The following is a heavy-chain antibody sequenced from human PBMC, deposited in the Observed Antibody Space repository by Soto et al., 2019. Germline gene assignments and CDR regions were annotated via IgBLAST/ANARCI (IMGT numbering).Heavy chain of an antibody. CDR3: AKVRGMITFGGVIAPNFHY. J-gene: IGHJ4*01. CDR1: GFTFSSYA. Sequence: GGSLRLSCAASGFTFSSYAMNWVRQAPGKGLEWVSGISAGGSSTYYADSVKGRFTISRDNSKNTLYLQMHSLRADDTAVYYCAKVRGMITFGGVIAPNFHYWGQGTLVTVSS. D-gene: IGHD3-16*02. CDR2: ISAGGSST. V-gene: IGHV3-23*01.